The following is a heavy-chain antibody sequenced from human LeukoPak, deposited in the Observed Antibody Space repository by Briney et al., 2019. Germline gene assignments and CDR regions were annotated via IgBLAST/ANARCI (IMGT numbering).Heavy chain of an antibody. D-gene: IGHD1-26*01. CDR1: GGSISSYY. CDR3: ARDGARGGYSPRGSPYYSYGMDV. J-gene: IGHJ6*04. CDR2: IYTSGST. Sequence: PSETLSLTCTVSGGSISSYYWSWIRQPAGKGLEWIGRIYTSGSTNYNPSLKSRVTMSVDTSKNQFSLKLSSVTAADTAVYCCARDGARGGYSPRGSPYYSYGMDVWGKGTTVTVS. V-gene: IGHV4-4*07.